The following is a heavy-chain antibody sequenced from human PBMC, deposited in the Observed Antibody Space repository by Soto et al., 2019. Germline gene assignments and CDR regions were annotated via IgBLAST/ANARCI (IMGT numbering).Heavy chain of an antibody. CDR1: GYSLTSGYY. Sequence: SETLSLTCAVSGYSLTSGYYFVWIRQPPGKGLEWIGSIYHSGDTYYNPSLKSRVTISVDTSKNHFSLKLTSVTAADTAVYYCARARIVVAGTIVDYWGQGTLVTVSS. J-gene: IGHJ4*02. D-gene: IGHD6-19*01. CDR3: ARARIVVAGTIVDY. CDR2: IYHSGDT. V-gene: IGHV4-38-2*01.